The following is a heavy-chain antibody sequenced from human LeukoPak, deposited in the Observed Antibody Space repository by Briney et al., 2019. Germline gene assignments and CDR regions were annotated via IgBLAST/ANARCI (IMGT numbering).Heavy chain of an antibody. J-gene: IGHJ5*02. CDR1: GYTFTSYY. Sequence: ASVKVSCKASGYTFTSYYMHWVRQAPGQGLEWMGIINPSGGSTSYAQKFQGRVTITADKSTSTAYMELSSLRSEDTAVYYCARGVFDKRSGGSYIAVGSNWFDPWGQGTLVTVSS. CDR3: ARGVFDKRSGGSYIAVGSNWFDP. V-gene: IGHV1-46*01. CDR2: INPSGGST. D-gene: IGHD2-15*01.